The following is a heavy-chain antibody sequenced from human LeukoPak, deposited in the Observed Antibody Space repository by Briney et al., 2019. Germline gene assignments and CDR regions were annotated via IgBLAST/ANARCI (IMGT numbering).Heavy chain of an antibody. CDR2: MYDSGGTTSYT. Sequence: PGGSLSLSCEASGFTLSSYAMNWVRQAPGKGLEWVAGMYDSGGTTSYTWYAGSVKGRFTISRDKFKNTLYLQMNSLRAEDTAVYYCAKNRQQWLVRPANFDYWGQGILVAVSS. V-gene: IGHV3-23*01. J-gene: IGHJ4*02. D-gene: IGHD6-19*01. CDR1: GFTLSSYA. CDR3: AKNRQQWLVRPANFDY.